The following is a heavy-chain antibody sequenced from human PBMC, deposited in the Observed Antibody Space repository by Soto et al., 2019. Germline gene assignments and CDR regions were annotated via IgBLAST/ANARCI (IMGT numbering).Heavy chain of an antibody. Sequence: QITLKESGPTWGKPTQPLTLTCTFSGFPLTTSELGVAGIRHPPEKPLRCLAPFYWDDDKRYSPSLKSRLTITKDTSKNQVVLTMTNMDPVDTATYYCAHRPSYCSGGSCYSGFDYWGQGTLVTVSS. CDR2: FYWDDDK. CDR1: GFPLTTSELG. V-gene: IGHV2-5*02. J-gene: IGHJ4*02. D-gene: IGHD2-15*01. CDR3: AHRPSYCSGGSCYSGFDY.